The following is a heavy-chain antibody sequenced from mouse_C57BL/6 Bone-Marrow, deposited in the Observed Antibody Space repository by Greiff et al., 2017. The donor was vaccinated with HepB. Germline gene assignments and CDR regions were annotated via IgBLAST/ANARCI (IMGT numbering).Heavy chain of an antibody. CDR1: GYTFTSYT. D-gene: IGHD3-3*01. V-gene: IGHV1-4*01. Sequence: VQLQQSGAELARPGASVKMSCKASGYTFTSYTMHWVNQRPGQGLEWIGYINPSSGYTKYNQKFKDKATLTADKSSSTAYMQLSSLTSEDSAVYYCARYTRRDYAMDYWGQGTSVTVSS. J-gene: IGHJ4*01. CDR3: ARYTRRDYAMDY. CDR2: INPSSGYT.